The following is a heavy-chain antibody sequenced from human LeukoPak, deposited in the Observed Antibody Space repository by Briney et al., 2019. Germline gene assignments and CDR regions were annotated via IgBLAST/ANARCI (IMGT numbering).Heavy chain of an antibody. V-gene: IGHV1-2*06. D-gene: IGHD6-13*01. CDR1: GYTLTELS. CDR3: ARDHLAAAGSGG. CDR2: INPNSGGA. Sequence: GASVKVSCKVSGYTLTELSMHWVRQAPGKGLEWMGRINPNSGGANNAQKFQGTVTMTRDTSINTAYMELRWLKSDDTAVYYCARDHLAAAGSGGWGQGTLVTVSS. J-gene: IGHJ4*02.